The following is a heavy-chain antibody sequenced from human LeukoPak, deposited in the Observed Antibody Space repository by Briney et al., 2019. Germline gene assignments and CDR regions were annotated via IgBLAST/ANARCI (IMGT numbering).Heavy chain of an antibody. CDR1: GGTFSSYA. CDR2: IIPIFGTA. CDR3: AIGYCSSTSCYSTAWDY. J-gene: IGHJ4*02. V-gene: IGHV1-69*05. Sequence: ASVKVSCKASGGTFSSYAISWVRQAPGQGLEGMGGIIPIFGTANYAQKFQGRVTITTDESTSTAYMELSSLRSEDTAVYYCAIGYCSSTSCYSTAWDYWGQGTLVTVSS. D-gene: IGHD2-2*03.